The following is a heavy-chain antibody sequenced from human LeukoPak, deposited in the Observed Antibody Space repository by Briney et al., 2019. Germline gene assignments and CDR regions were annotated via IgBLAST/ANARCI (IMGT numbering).Heavy chain of an antibody. J-gene: IGHJ4*02. CDR1: GFTFSCYW. CDR2: IKQDGSEK. V-gene: IGHV3-7*01. D-gene: IGHD3-22*01. CDR3: ARNRYYHDSSGYSN. Sequence: GGSLRLSCAASGFTFSCYWMSWLRQAPGKGLEWVANIKQDGSEKYYVDSVKGRFTISRDNAKNSLYLQMNSLRAEDTAVYYCARNRYYHDSSGYSNWGQGTLVTVSS.